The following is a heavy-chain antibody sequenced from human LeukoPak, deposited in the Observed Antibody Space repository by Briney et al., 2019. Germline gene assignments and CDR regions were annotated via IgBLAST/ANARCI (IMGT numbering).Heavy chain of an antibody. CDR1: GLTFSNYG. Sequence: AGGSLRLSCAGSGLTFSNYGMHWVRQAPGKGPEWVAVISYDGTNKYYADSVKGRFTISRDNSKNTVYLQMNSLRAEDTAVYYCGKARVYYGGSPDYFDYWGQGTLVTVSS. J-gene: IGHJ4*02. D-gene: IGHD1-26*01. V-gene: IGHV3-30*18. CDR2: ISYDGTNK. CDR3: GKARVYYGGSPDYFDY.